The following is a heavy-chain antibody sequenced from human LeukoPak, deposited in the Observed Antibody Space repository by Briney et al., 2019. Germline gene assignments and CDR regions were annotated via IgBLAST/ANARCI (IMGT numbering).Heavy chain of an antibody. V-gene: IGHV4-31*03. CDR2: IYYSGST. J-gene: IGHJ4*02. D-gene: IGHD6-13*01. CDR1: GGSISSGGYY. CDR3: ARPIASAGTAGFDF. Sequence: SQTLSLTCTVSGGSISSGGYYWSWIRQHPGKGLEWIGYIYYSGSTNYNPSLKSRVTISVDTSKNQFSLKLSSVTAADTAVYYCARPIASAGTAGFDFWGQGALVTVSS.